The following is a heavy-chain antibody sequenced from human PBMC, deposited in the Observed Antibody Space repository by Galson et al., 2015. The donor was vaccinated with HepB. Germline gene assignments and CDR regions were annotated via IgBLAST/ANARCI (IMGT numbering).Heavy chain of an antibody. Sequence: SVKVSCKASGYTFTSYGISWVRQAPGQGLEWMGWISAYNGNTNYAQKLQGRVTMTTDTSTSTAYMELRSLRSDDTAVYYCARGARGIAARLGGESRFDPWGQGTLVTVSS. V-gene: IGHV1-18*01. CDR1: GYTFTSYG. D-gene: IGHD6-6*01. CDR3: ARGARGIAARLGGESRFDP. CDR2: ISAYNGNT. J-gene: IGHJ5*02.